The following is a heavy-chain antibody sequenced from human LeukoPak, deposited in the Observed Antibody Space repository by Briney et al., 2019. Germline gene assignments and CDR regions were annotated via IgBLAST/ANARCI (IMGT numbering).Heavy chain of an antibody. J-gene: IGHJ4*02. CDR3: ARVTRIAARSPTFDY. V-gene: IGHV4-30-4*02. D-gene: IGHD6-6*01. CDR2: IYYSGST. CDR1: GGSISSGDYY. Sequence: PSETLSLTCTVSGGSISSGDYYWSWIRQPPGKGLEWIGYIYYSGSTYYNPSLKSRVTISVDTSKNQFSLKLSSVTAADTAVYYCARVTRIAARSPTFDYWGQGTLVTVSS.